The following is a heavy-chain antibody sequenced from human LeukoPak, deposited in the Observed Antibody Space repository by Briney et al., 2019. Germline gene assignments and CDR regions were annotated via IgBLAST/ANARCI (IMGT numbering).Heavy chain of an antibody. CDR3: AKDGMVRGAFDY. D-gene: IGHD3-10*01. J-gene: IGHJ4*02. Sequence: GGSLRLSCAASGFTFSNYGMSWVRQAPGKGLEWVSSISGSGDSTYYADSVKGRFTISRDNSKNTLYLQMNSLRAEDTAVYYCAKDGMVRGAFDYWGQGTLVTVSS. V-gene: IGHV3-23*01. CDR1: GFTFSNYG. CDR2: ISGSGDST.